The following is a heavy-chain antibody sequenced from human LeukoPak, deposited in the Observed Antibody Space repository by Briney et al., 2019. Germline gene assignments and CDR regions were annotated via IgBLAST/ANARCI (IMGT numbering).Heavy chain of an antibody. D-gene: IGHD1/OR15-1a*01. Sequence: GGSLRLSCAASGFTFSSYWMSWLRPAPGKGLEWVANIRQDGSVQNYVDSVKGRFTISRDNPKHSVYLQMSSLRAEDTAVYYCHVTTRSRGFDYWGQGTLVTVSS. CDR2: IRQDGSVQ. V-gene: IGHV3-7*01. CDR1: GFTFSSYW. J-gene: IGHJ4*02. CDR3: HVTTRSRGFDY.